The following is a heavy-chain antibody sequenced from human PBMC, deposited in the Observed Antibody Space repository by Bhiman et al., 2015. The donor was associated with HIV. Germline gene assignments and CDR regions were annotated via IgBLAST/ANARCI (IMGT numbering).Heavy chain of an antibody. CDR3: AKDGRGIVEAADYLDY. V-gene: IGHV3-23*04. Sequence: EVQLVESGGGLVQPGESLRLSCAASGFTFSSFWMSWVRQAQGKGLEWVSAISGSGGSTYYADSVKGRFTISRDNSKNTLYLQLNSLRAEDTAVYYCAKDGRGIVEAADYLDYWGQGTLVTVSS. CDR2: ISGSGGST. CDR1: GFTFSSFW. D-gene: IGHD6-13*01. J-gene: IGHJ4*02.